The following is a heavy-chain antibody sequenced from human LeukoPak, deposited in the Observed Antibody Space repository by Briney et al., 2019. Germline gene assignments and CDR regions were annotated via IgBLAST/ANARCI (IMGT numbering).Heavy chain of an antibody. V-gene: IGHV3-30*18. J-gene: IGHJ1*01. CDR1: GFTFSSYG. D-gene: IGHD1-26*01. CDR2: ISYDGSNK. Sequence: GRSLRLSCAASGFTFSSYGMHWVRQAPGKGLEWVAVISYDGSNKYYADSVKGRFTISRDNYKNTLYLQMNSLRAENTAVYYCAKEGAEGSYDATEYFQHWGQGTLVTVSS. CDR3: AKEGAEGSYDATEYFQH.